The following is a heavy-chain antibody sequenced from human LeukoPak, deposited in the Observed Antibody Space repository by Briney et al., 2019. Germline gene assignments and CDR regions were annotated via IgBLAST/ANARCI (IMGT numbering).Heavy chain of an antibody. CDR1: GFTFSSFE. D-gene: IGHD2-2*03. CDR3: ARENGYCSSTSCQSRIDY. CDR2: ISSSGSII. Sequence: GGSLRLSCEASGFTFSSFEMNWVRQAPGKGLEWVSYISSSGSIIYYADSLKGRFTISRDNAKNALYLQMNSLRAEDTAVYYCARENGYCSSTSCQSRIDYWGQRTLVTVSS. J-gene: IGHJ4*02. V-gene: IGHV3-48*03.